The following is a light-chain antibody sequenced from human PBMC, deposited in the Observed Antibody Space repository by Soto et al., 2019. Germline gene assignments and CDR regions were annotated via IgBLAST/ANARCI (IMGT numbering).Light chain of an antibody. CDR3: QQRSDWPPIT. Sequence: EIVLTQSPDTLSFSPLYRATRSCRASQSVNSYLAWYQQKPGQAPRLLIYDGSNRATGIPARFSGSGSGTDFTLTISSLEPEDFAVYYCQQRSDWPPITFGQGTRLEIK. CDR2: DGS. V-gene: IGKV3-11*01. CDR1: QSVNSY. J-gene: IGKJ5*01.